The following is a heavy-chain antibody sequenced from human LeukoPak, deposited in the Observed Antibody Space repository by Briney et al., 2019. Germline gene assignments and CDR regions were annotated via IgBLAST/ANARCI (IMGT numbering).Heavy chain of an antibody. Sequence: GGSLRLSCAASGFTFSSYSMNWVRQAPGKGMEWVSSISSSSSYIYYADSVKGRFTISRDNAKNSLYLQTNSLRAEDTAVYYCARVFRELQHFDYWGQGTLVTVSS. J-gene: IGHJ4*02. D-gene: IGHD1-26*01. CDR2: ISSSSSYI. CDR1: GFTFSSYS. CDR3: ARVFRELQHFDY. V-gene: IGHV3-21*01.